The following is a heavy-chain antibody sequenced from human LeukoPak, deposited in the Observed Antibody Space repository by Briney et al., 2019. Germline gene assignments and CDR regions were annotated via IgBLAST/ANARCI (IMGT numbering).Heavy chain of an antibody. Sequence: GGSLRLSCAASGFTFSSYEMNWVRQAPGKGLEWVSYISSSSSTIYYADSVKGRFTISRDNAKNSLYLQMNSLRAEDTAVYYCARGSYGDHDYYYYYYMDVWGKGTTVTISS. CDR2: ISSSSSTI. V-gene: IGHV3-48*01. D-gene: IGHD4-17*01. CDR1: GFTFSSYE. J-gene: IGHJ6*03. CDR3: ARGSYGDHDYYYYYYMDV.